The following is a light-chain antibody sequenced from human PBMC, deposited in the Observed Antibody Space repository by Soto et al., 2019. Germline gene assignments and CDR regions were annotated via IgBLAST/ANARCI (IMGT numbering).Light chain of an antibody. CDR3: SSYAASNNLGV. Sequence: QSALTQPHSASGSPGQSVTISCIGTSSDVGGYNYVSWYQQHPGKAPKLMIYEVSKRPPGVPDRFSGSKSGNTASLTVSGLQAEDEADYYCSSYAASNNLGVFGGGTKVTVL. CDR2: EVS. CDR1: SSDVGGYNY. V-gene: IGLV2-8*01. J-gene: IGLJ2*01.